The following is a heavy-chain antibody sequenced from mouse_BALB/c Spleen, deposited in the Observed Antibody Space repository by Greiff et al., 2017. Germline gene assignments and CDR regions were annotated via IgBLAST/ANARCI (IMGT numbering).Heavy chain of an antibody. D-gene: IGHD2-1*01. V-gene: IGHV1-54*03. CDR3: ARFNYGNYLAMDY. CDR2: INPGSGGT. Sequence: VQLVESGAELVRPGTSVKVSCKASGYAFTNYLIEWVKQRPGQGLEWIGVINPGSGGTNYNEKFKGKATLTADKSSSTAYMQLSSLTSDDSAVYFCARFNYGNYLAMDYWGQGTSVTVSS. CDR1: GYAFTNYL. J-gene: IGHJ4*01.